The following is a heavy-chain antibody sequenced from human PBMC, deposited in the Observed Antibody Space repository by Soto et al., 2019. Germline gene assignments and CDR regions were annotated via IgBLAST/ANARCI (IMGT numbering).Heavy chain of an antibody. J-gene: IGHJ4*02. V-gene: IGHV1-69*13. CDR3: ARGPYDSSPFDY. Sequence: SVKVSSKASGGTFSSYAISWVRQAPGQGLEWMGGIIPIFGTANYAQKFQGRVTITADESTSTAYMELSSLRSEDTAGYYCARGPYDSSPFDYWGQGTLVTVSS. CDR2: IIPIFGTA. CDR1: GGTFSSYA. D-gene: IGHD3-22*01.